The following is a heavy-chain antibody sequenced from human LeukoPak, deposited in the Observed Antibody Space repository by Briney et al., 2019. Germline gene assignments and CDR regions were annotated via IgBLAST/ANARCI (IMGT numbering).Heavy chain of an antibody. J-gene: IGHJ6*03. CDR1: GASVSRES. CDR2: IYDTGST. V-gene: IGHV4-4*07. Sequence: PSETLSLTCTVSGASVSRESWTWIRQPAGKGLEWIGYIYDTGSTTYNPSLQSRLTMSVDTSKNQISLKLTSVTAADTAVYYCARNGFRTYCGTGCYSDYMDVWGKGATVTVSS. CDR3: ARNGFRTYCGTGCYSDYMDV. D-gene: IGHD2-21*02.